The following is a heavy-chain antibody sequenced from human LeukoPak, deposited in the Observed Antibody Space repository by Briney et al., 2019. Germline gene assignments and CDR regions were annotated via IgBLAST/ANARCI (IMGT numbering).Heavy chain of an antibody. D-gene: IGHD5-12*01. CDR1: GGSLSPHY. Sequence: SETLSLTCAVSGGSLSPHYWSWIRRPLGKGLEWIGEINNRGTTNYRPSLRGRATISVDTSKNQFSLRLTSVTAADTAMYYCARVPLWWLTPFDFWGQGTLATVSS. CDR2: INNRGTT. J-gene: IGHJ4*02. V-gene: IGHV4-34*01. CDR3: ARVPLWWLTPFDF.